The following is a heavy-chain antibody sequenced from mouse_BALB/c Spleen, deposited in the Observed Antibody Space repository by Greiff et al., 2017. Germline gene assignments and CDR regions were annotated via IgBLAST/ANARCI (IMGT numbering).Heavy chain of an antibody. D-gene: IGHD2-4*01. CDR1: GFTFSNYW. CDR2: IRLKSNNYAT. J-gene: IGHJ2*01. V-gene: IGHV6-6*02. Sequence: DVHLVESGGGLVQPGGSMKLSCVASGFTFSNYWMNWVRQSPEKGLEWVAEIRLKSNNYATHYAESVKGRFTISRDDSKSSVYLQMNNLRAEDTGIYYCTRDDYDRVFDYWGQGTTLTVSS. CDR3: TRDDYDRVFDY.